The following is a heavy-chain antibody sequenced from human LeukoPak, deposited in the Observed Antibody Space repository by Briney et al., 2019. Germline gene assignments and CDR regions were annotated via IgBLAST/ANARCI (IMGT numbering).Heavy chain of an antibody. CDR1: GGSISSYY. CDR3: AGRFLEWLLDY. Sequence: SETLSLTCTVSGGSISSYYWSWIRQPPGKGLEWIGYIYYSGSTNYNPSLKSRVTISVDTSKNQFSLKLSSVTAADTAVYYCAGRFLEWLLDYWGQGTLVTVSS. D-gene: IGHD3-3*01. CDR2: IYYSGST. J-gene: IGHJ4*02. V-gene: IGHV4-59*08.